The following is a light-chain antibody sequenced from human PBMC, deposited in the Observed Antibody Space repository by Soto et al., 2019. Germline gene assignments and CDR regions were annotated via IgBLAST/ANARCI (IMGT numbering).Light chain of an antibody. J-gene: IGKJ5*01. CDR1: QSVSSSH. CDR3: QQYGYSTIT. V-gene: IGKV3-20*01. CDR2: AAS. Sequence: EIVFTQSPCTLSLAPRERRTLACRASQSVSSSHLAWYQHKPGQAPRLFMYAASSRATGSPDRFSGGGSGTDFTITISRLEHEDFAVYYCQQYGYSTITFGQGTRLEIK.